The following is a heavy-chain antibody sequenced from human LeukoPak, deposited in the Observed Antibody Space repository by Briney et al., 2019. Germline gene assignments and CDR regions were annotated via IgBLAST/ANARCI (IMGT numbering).Heavy chain of an antibody. CDR1: GFTFSSYT. V-gene: IGHV3-48*04. CDR2: ISSGSSTK. CDR3: ARAGYCSSTSCPIDYYFDY. D-gene: IGHD2-2*03. Sequence: GGSLRLSCAASGFTFSSYTMNWVRQAPGKGLEWVSYISSGSSTKYYADSVKGRFTISRDNAKNSLYLQMNSLRAEDTAVYYCARAGYCSSTSCPIDYYFDYWGQGTLVTVSS. J-gene: IGHJ4*02.